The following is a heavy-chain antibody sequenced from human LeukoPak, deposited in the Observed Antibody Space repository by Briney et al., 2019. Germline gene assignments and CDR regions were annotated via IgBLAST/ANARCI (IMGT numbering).Heavy chain of an antibody. J-gene: IGHJ4*02. CDR1: GYTFTGYY. V-gene: IGHV1-2*02. Sequence: ASVKVSCKASGYTFTGYYMHWVRQAPGQGLEWMGWINPNSGGTNYAQKFQGRVTMTRDTSISTAYMELSRLRSDDTAVYYCARQIEQWLVPLYFDYWGQGTLVTVSS. D-gene: IGHD6-19*01. CDR2: INPNSGGT. CDR3: ARQIEQWLVPLYFDY.